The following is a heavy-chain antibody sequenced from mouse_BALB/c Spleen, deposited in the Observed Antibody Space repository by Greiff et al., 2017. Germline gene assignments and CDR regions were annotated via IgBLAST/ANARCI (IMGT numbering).Heavy chain of an antibody. D-gene: IGHD2-10*02. CDR2: INPYNDGT. J-gene: IGHJ1*01. Sequence: VQLQQSGPELVKPGASVKMSCTASGYTFTSYVMHWVKQKPGQGLEWIGYINPYNDGTKYNEKFKGKATLTSDKSSSTAYMELSSLTSEDSAVYNCAREYGNYGYFDVWAQGPRSPSPQ. V-gene: IGHV1-14*01. CDR1: GYTFTSYV. CDR3: AREYGNYGYFDV.